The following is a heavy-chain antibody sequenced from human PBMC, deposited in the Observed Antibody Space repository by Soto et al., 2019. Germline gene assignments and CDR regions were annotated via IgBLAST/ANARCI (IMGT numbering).Heavy chain of an antibody. V-gene: IGHV5-51*01. D-gene: IGHD2-15*01. Sequence: PGESLKISCKGSGYSFTSYWIGWVRQMPGKGLEWMGTIYPGDSDTRYSPSFQGQVTISADKSISTAYLQWSSLKASDTAMYYCARQYCSGGSCYSPADYWGQGTLVTVSS. CDR3: ARQYCSGGSCYSPADY. CDR1: GYSFTSYW. CDR2: IYPGDSDT. J-gene: IGHJ4*02.